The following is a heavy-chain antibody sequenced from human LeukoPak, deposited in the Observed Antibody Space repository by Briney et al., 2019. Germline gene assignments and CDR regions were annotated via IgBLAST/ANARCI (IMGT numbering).Heavy chain of an antibody. Sequence: GGSLRLSCAASGFTFSSYGMHWVRPAPGKGVEWGAVIWYDGSNKHYADSVKGRFTISRDNSTNTLYLQMNSLRAEDTAVYYCARSAAAGLPDYWGQGTLVTVSS. V-gene: IGHV3-33*01. J-gene: IGHJ4*02. CDR1: GFTFSSYG. D-gene: IGHD6-13*01. CDR2: IWYDGSNK. CDR3: ARSAAAGLPDY.